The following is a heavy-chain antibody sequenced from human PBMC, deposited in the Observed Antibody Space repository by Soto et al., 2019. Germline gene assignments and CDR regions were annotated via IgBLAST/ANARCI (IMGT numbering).Heavy chain of an antibody. V-gene: IGHV3-48*02. J-gene: IGHJ6*02. Sequence: GGSLRLSCAASVFTFSSYSMNWVRQAPGKGLEWVSYISSSSTIYYADSVKGRFTISRDNAKNSLYLQMNSLRDEDTAVYYCARVNGGMDVWGQGTTVTVSS. CDR3: ARVNGGMDV. CDR2: ISSSSTI. CDR1: VFTFSSYS.